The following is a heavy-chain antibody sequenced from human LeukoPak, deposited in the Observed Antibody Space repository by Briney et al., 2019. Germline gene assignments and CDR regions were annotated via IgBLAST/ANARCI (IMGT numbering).Heavy chain of an antibody. CDR1: GYSFIIYW. V-gene: IGHV5-51*01. J-gene: IGHJ6*02. Sequence: GESLKISCQDSGYSFIIYWIAWVRQMPGKGLEWMGTIYPGDSDTRYSPSFQGQVTISADKSISTAYLQWSSLKASDTAMYYCARTVIYYGMDVWGQGTTATVSS. D-gene: IGHD4-17*01. CDR2: IYPGDSDT. CDR3: ARTVIYYGMDV.